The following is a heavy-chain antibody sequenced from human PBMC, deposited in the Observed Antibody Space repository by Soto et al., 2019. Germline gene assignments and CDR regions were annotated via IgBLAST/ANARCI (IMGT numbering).Heavy chain of an antibody. V-gene: IGHV1-69*13. CDR1: CGTFSSYA. CDR2: IIPIFGTA. CDR3: ARAPVLRYFDWLLPLYYYGMDV. Sequence: SAKVSCKASCGTFSSYAISWVRQAPGQGLEWMVGIIPIFGTANYAQKFQGRVTITADESTSTAYMELSSLRSEDTAVYYCARAPVLRYFDWLLPLYYYGMDVWGQGTTVTVSS. D-gene: IGHD3-9*01. J-gene: IGHJ6*02.